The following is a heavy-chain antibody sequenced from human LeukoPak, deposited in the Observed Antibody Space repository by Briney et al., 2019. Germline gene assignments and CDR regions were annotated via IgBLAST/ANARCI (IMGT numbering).Heavy chain of an antibody. J-gene: IGHJ4*02. CDR1: GGSISSSNYY. CDR2: MYYSGST. V-gene: IGHV4-39*01. Sequence: SETLSLTCTVSGGSISSSNYYWGWIRQPPGKGLEWIGIMYYSGSTYYNPSLKRLVTISVDTSNSQFSLKLSAVNAADTAVYYGARHLIAARPRYFDYWGQGTLVTVSS. CDR3: ARHLIAARPRYFDY. D-gene: IGHD6-6*01.